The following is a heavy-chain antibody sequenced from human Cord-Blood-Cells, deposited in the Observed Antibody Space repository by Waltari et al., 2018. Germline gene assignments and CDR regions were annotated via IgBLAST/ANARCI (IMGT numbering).Heavy chain of an antibody. J-gene: IGHJ4*02. D-gene: IGHD1-1*01. Sequence: QVQLQQWGAGLLKPSENLSLTCAVYGGSFSGYYWSWIRQPPGKGLEWIGEINHSGSTNYNPSLKSRVTISVDTSKNQFSLKLSSVTAADTAVYYCARHSLNEYASPFDYWGQGTLVTVSS. CDR2: INHSGST. V-gene: IGHV4-34*01. CDR1: GGSFSGYY. CDR3: ARHSLNEYASPFDY.